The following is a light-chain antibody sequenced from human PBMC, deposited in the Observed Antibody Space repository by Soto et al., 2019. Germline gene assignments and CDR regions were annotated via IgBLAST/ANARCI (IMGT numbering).Light chain of an antibody. CDR2: GAS. CDR1: QRVNNNY. Sequence: EIVLTQSPCTLSVSPGERATLSCRASQRVNNNYVAWYQQKAGQAPSLLIYGASSRATGIPDRFSGSGSAPAFTLPISRREPEDSAVYYCKQYGISQGFTFGPGTKVDIK. J-gene: IGKJ3*01. CDR3: KQYGISQGFT. V-gene: IGKV3-20*01.